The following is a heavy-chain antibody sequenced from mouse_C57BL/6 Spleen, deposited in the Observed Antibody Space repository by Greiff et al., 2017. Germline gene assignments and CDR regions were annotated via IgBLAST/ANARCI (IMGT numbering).Heavy chain of an antibody. D-gene: IGHD1-1*01. CDR2: ISDGGSYT. J-gene: IGHJ4*01. Sequence: EVQLVESGGGLVKPGGSLKLSCAASGFTFSSYAMSWVRQTPEKRLGWVATISDGGSYTYYPDNVKGRFTISRDNAKNNLYLQMSHLKSEDTAMYYCARGRVRDYYGSDAMDYWGQGTSVTVSS. CDR1: GFTFSSYA. V-gene: IGHV5-4*01. CDR3: ARGRVRDYYGSDAMDY.